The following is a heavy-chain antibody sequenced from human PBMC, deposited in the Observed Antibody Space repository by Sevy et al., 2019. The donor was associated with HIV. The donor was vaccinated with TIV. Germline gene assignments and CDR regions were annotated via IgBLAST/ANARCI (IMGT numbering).Heavy chain of an antibody. V-gene: IGHV3-53*01. J-gene: IGHJ4*02. Sequence: GGSLRLSCAGSGFTFSSYWMHWVRQAPGKGLEWVSVIYSGGSTYYADSVKGRFTISRDNSKNTLYLQMNSLRAEDTAVYYCARGPEGSGFDYWGQGTLVTVSS. CDR2: IYSGGST. CDR3: ARGPEGSGFDY. D-gene: IGHD6-19*01. CDR1: GFTFSSYW.